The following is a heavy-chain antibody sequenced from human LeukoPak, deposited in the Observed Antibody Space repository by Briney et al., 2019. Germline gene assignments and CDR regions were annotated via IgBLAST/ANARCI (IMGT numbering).Heavy chain of an antibody. CDR3: ARIFRGPVAQLFDY. V-gene: IGHV5-10-1*01. Sequence: GEPLKISCKDSGYSFTSYWIAWVRHIPGKGLEWMGTIDPSDSYTNYSPTFQGHVTISADKSISTAYLQWSSLKASDTAMYYYARIFRGPVAQLFDYWGQGTLVTVSS. D-gene: IGHD3-10*01. CDR1: GYSFTSYW. CDR2: IDPSDSYT. J-gene: IGHJ4*02.